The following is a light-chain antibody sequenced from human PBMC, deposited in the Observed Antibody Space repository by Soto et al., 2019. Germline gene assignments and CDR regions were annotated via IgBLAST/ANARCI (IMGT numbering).Light chain of an antibody. V-gene: IGKV1-5*03. CDR3: QQYNSYSQT. CDR1: QSISSW. CDR2: KAS. J-gene: IGKJ1*01. Sequence: DIQMTQSPSTLSASVGDRVTITCRASQSISSWLAWYQQKPGKAPKLLIYKASSLESGVPSRFSGSGSGTEFTITISSLQPDDLATYYCQQYNSYSQTFGQGTKVEIK.